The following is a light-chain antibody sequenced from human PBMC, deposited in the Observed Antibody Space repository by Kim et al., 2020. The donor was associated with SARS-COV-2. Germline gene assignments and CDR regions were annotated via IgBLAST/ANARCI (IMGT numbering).Light chain of an antibody. J-gene: IGKJ5*01. Sequence: ASVGDRITFTCRASQSITTSLNRYQQKPGEAPKLLIYSASILQSGVPSRFSGSGSGTVFTLTITSLQPEDFATYFCQQNYIIPITFGQGTRLEIK. CDR1: QSITTS. V-gene: IGKV1-39*01. CDR2: SAS. CDR3: QQNYIIPIT.